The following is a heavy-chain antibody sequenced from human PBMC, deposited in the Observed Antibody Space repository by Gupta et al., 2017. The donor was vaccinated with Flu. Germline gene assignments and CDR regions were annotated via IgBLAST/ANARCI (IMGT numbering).Heavy chain of an antibody. Sequence: APGKGLEWVANIKQDGVEKYYGVSVRGRFTISRDDAQNSVYLQMDSLKTEDTAVYYCATRRGGTDPLFDYLDNWGPGTLVTVSA. CDR3: ATRRGGTDPLFDYLDN. J-gene: IGHJ4*02. D-gene: IGHD3-16*01. CDR2: IKQDGVEK. V-gene: IGHV3-7*01.